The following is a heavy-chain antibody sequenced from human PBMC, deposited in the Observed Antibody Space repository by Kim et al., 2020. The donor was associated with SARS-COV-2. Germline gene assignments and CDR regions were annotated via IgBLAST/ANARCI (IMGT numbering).Heavy chain of an antibody. CDR1: GYTFTGYY. V-gene: IGHV1-2*06. J-gene: IGHJ4*02. D-gene: IGHD3-22*01. CDR3: ASGTYYYDSSGYYGDY. Sequence: ASVKVSCKASGYTFTGYYMHWVRQAPGQGLEWMGRINPNSGGTNYAQKFQGRVTMTRDTSISTAYMELSRLRSDDTAVYYCASGTYYYDSSGYYGDYWGQGTLVTVSS. CDR2: INPNSGGT.